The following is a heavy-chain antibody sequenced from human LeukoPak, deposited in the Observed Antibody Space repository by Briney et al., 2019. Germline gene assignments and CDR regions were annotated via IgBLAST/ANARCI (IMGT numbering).Heavy chain of an antibody. V-gene: IGHV4-59*12. D-gene: IGHD1-26*01. Sequence: SETLSLTCTVSGGSISSYYWSWIRQPPGKGLEWIGYIYYSGSTNYNPSLKSRVTISVDTSKNQFSLKLSSVTAADTAVYYCARRRHRPPSYSGSYGYWGQGTLVTVSS. J-gene: IGHJ4*02. CDR1: GGSISSYY. CDR3: ARRRHRPPSYSGSYGY. CDR2: IYYSGST.